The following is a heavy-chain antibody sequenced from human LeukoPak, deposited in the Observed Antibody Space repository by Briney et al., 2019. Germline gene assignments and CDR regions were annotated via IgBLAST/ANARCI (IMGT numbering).Heavy chain of an antibody. Sequence: QPGESLRLSCAASGFTFSIYWMSWVRQAPGKGLEWVANIKQDGSEKYYVDSVKGRFTISRDNAKNSLYLQMNSLRAEDTAVYYCASYGANDAFDIWGQGTMVTVSS. J-gene: IGHJ3*02. V-gene: IGHV3-7*01. CDR1: GFTFSIYW. CDR3: ASYGANDAFDI. CDR2: IKQDGSEK. D-gene: IGHD4-17*01.